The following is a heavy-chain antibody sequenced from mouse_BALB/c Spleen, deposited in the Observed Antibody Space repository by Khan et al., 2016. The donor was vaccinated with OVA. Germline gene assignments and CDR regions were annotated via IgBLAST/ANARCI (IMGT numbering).Heavy chain of an antibody. CDR2: IDPFNGGN. J-gene: IGHJ3*01. CDR1: GYSFTTYY. V-gene: IGHV1-34*01. Sequence: VQLKVSGPELMKPGASVKIFCKASGYSFTTYYMPRAKQSLGKSLEWIGYIDPFNGGNDYNQNFKGKATLTVDKSSSTAYMHLSSLTSEDSAVYYCARGTFDYWSQGTLVTVSA. CDR3: ARGTFDY. D-gene: IGHD3-3*01.